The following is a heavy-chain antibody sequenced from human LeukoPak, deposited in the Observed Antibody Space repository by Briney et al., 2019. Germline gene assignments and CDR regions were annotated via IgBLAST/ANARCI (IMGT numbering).Heavy chain of an antibody. CDR2: ISSSSSYI. CDR1: GFTVSSNY. J-gene: IGHJ4*02. V-gene: IGHV3-21*01. D-gene: IGHD5-18*01. CDR3: ARDPVNSYGYVYFDY. Sequence: GGSLRLSCAASGFTVSSNYKSWVRQAPGKGLEWVSSISSSSSYIYYADSVKGRFTISRDNAKNSLYLQMNSLRAEDTAVYYCARDPVNSYGYVYFDYWGQGTLVTVSS.